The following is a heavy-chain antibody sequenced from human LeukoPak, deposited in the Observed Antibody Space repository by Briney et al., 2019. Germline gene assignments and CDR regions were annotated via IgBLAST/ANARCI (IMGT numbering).Heavy chain of an antibody. J-gene: IGHJ5*02. CDR3: ARGPAAIHP. Sequence: SETLSLTCAVYGYSLANHYWIWIRQPPGKGLEWVGEVLHTGGTNYNPSLKSRVTISVDTSKNQFFLKLTSVTAADTAVYYCARGPAAIHPWGPGTLVTVTS. CDR2: VLHTGGT. V-gene: IGHV4-34*12. D-gene: IGHD2-2*01. CDR1: GYSLANHY.